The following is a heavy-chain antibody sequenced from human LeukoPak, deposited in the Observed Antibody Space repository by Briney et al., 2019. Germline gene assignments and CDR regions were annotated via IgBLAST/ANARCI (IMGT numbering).Heavy chain of an antibody. V-gene: IGHV1-46*01. CDR2: INPSGGST. Sequence: ASVKVSCKASGYTFTSYYMHWVRQAPGQGLEWMGIINPSGGSTSYAQKFQGRVTMTRDTSTSTVYMELSSLRSEDTAVYYCARESTYCGGDCYPSFDYWGQGTLVTVSS. CDR3: ARESTYCGGDCYPSFDY. D-gene: IGHD2-21*02. J-gene: IGHJ4*02. CDR1: GYTFTSYY.